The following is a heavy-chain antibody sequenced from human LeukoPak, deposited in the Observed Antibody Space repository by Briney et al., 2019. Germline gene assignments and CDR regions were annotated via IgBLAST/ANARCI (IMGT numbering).Heavy chain of an antibody. CDR2: IYHSGST. CDR3: ARAPRDSSSSNYMRRFDY. CDR1: GYSIISDNY. D-gene: IGHD3-22*01. Sequence: SETLSLTCAVSGYSIISDNYWVWIRQPPGQGLEWTGGIYHSGSTYYNPSLKSRVTMSVDTSKNQFSLKLSSVTAADTAVYYCARAPRDSSSSNYMRRFDYWGQGNLVTVSS. V-gene: IGHV4-38-2*01. J-gene: IGHJ4*02.